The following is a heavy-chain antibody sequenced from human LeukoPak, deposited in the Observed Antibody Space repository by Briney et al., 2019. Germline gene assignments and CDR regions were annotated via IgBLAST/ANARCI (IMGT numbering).Heavy chain of an antibody. CDR2: IYYSGST. CDR1: GGSISSYY. CDR3: ARGAGPFDWFDP. V-gene: IGHV4-59*01. D-gene: IGHD6-19*01. Sequence: PSETLSLTCTVSGGSISSYYWGWIRQPPGKGLEWIGYIYYSGSTNYNPSLKSRVTISVDTSKNRFSLKLSSVTAADTAVYYCARGAGPFDWFDPWGQGTLVTVSS. J-gene: IGHJ5*02.